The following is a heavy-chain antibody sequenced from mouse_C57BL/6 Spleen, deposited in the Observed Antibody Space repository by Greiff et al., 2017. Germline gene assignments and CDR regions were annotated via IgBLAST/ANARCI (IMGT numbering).Heavy chain of an antibody. V-gene: IGHV5-9*01. Sequence: EVQLVESGGGLVKPGGSLKLSCAASGFTFSSYTMSWVRQTPEKRLEWVVTISGGGGNTYYPDSVKGRFPISRDNAKNTLYIQMSSLRSEDTALFYCARRYGSGYFDVWGTGTTVTVSS. J-gene: IGHJ1*03. CDR3: ARRYGSGYFDV. CDR2: ISGGGGNT. CDR1: GFTFSSYT. D-gene: IGHD1-1*01.